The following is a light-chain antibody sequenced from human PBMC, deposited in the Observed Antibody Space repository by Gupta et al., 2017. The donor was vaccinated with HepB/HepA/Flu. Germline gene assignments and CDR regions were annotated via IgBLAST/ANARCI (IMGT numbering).Light chain of an antibody. V-gene: IGKV3-11*01. CDR2: DVS. Sequence: EIVLTQSRHTLSLSPGERATLSSRASQSVSSYLAWYQQKPGQAPRLLIYDVSKRATGIPARFSGSGSGTDFTLTISSLEPEDFAVYYCHQRSNWPITFGQGTRLEIK. CDR1: QSVSSY. J-gene: IGKJ5*01. CDR3: HQRSNWPIT.